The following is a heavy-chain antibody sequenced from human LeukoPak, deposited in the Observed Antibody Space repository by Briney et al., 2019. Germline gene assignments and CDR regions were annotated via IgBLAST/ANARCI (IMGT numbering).Heavy chain of an antibody. D-gene: IGHD5-12*01. CDR1: GFTFSSYA. J-gene: IGHJ4*02. CDR3: TKGSGYSGYEFLDY. CDR2: ISGGGGNT. V-gene: IGHV3-23*01. Sequence: GGSLRLSCAASGFTFSSYAMTWVRQAPGKGLEWVSAISGGGGNTYYADSVKGRFSISRDNSKNTLYLQMNSLRVEDTAVYYCTKGSGYSGYEFLDYWGQGTLVTVSS.